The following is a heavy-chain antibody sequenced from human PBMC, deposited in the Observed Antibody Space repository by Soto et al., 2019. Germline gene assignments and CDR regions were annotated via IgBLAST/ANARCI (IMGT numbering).Heavy chain of an antibody. CDR2: ISYDGSDK. CDR3: AKDNPTIAY. V-gene: IGHV3-30*18. Sequence: QVQLVESGGGVVQPGRSLRLSCAVSGFTFSSSGMHWVRQAPGKGLEWVAIISYDGSDKYYADSVEGRFTISRDNSKKTLFLQMNSLRPEDTAVYYCAKDNPTIAYWGQGTLVTVSS. D-gene: IGHD1-1*01. CDR1: GFTFSSSG. J-gene: IGHJ4*02.